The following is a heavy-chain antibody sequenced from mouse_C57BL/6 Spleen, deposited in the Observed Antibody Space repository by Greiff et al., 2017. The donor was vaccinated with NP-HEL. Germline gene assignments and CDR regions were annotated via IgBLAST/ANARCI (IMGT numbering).Heavy chain of an antibody. Sequence: EVQRVESGPGLVKPSQSLSLTCSVTGYSITSGYYWNWIRQFPGNKLEWMGYISYDGSNNYNPSLKNRISITRDTAKNQFFLKLNSVTTEDTATYYCARYLYYFDYWGQGTTLTVSS. CDR3: ARYLYYFDY. CDR2: ISYDGSN. CDR1: GYSITSGYY. V-gene: IGHV3-6*01. J-gene: IGHJ2*01.